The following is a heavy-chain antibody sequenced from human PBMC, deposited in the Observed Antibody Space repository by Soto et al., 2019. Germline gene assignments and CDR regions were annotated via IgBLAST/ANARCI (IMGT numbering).Heavy chain of an antibody. J-gene: IGHJ4*02. Sequence: PSETLSLTCTVSGGSISSGGYYWSWIRQHPGKGLEWIGYIYYSGSTYYNPSLKSRVTISVDTSKNQFSLKLSSVTAADTAVYYCEREVRKWLQLRSFDYWGQGTLVTVSS. CDR3: EREVRKWLQLRSFDY. D-gene: IGHD5-12*01. V-gene: IGHV4-31*03. CDR1: GGSISSGGYY. CDR2: IYYSGST.